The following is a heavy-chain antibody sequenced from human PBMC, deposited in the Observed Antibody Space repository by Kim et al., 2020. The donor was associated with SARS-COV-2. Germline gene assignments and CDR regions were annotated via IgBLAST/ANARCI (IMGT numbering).Heavy chain of an antibody. J-gene: IGHJ5*01. CDR2: IKQDGGEK. V-gene: IGHV3-7*01. Sequence: GGSLRLSCAASGFTFSNYWMSWVRQAPGKGLEWVANIKQDGGEKKYVDSVKGRFNISRDNAKNSLYLQMNTLRAGDTAVYYCARGPYFYGSGSQVDSWG. D-gene: IGHD3-10*01. CDR1: GFTFSNYW. CDR3: ARGPYFYGSGSQVDS.